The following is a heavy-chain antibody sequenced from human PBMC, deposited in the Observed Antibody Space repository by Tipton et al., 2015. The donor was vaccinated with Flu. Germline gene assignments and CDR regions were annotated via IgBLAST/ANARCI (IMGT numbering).Heavy chain of an antibody. V-gene: IGHV3-48*03. D-gene: IGHD4-17*01. CDR3: ARRRGTWDYGDYWPPPFDI. Sequence: VQLVQSGGGLVQPGESLRLFCVVSGFSFSSYEMNWVRQAPGKGLEWVAHISSSGYTKYYADGVKGRFTISRDNAKNSLYLQMNSLRAEDTAVYYCARRRGTWDYGDYWPPPFDIWGQGTMVTVSS. CDR1: GFSFSSYE. CDR2: ISSSGYTK. J-gene: IGHJ3*02.